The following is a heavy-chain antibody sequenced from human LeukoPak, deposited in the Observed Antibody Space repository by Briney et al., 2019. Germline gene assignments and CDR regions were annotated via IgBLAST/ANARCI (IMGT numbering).Heavy chain of an antibody. D-gene: IGHD3-10*01. J-gene: IGHJ4*02. V-gene: IGHV3-9*01. CDR1: GFTFSSYE. Sequence: PGGSLRLSCAASGFTFSSYEMNWVRQAPGKGLEWVSGISWNSGSIGYADSVKGRFTISRDNAKNSLYLQMNSLRAEDTALYYCATTIGFGELFNWGQGTLVTVSS. CDR2: ISWNSGSI. CDR3: ATTIGFGELFN.